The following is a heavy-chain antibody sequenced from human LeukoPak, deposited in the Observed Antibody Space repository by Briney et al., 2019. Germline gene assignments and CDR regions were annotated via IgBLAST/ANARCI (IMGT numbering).Heavy chain of an antibody. Sequence: PGGSLRLSCAASGFTVSSNYMSWVRQAPGKGLEWASVIYSGGSTYYADSVKGRLTISRDNSKNTLYLQMNSLRAEDTAVYYCARGYSYGLGSFWGQGTLVTVSS. CDR2: IYSGGST. J-gene: IGHJ4*02. D-gene: IGHD5-18*01. CDR1: GFTVSSNY. V-gene: IGHV3-53*01. CDR3: ARGYSYGLGSF.